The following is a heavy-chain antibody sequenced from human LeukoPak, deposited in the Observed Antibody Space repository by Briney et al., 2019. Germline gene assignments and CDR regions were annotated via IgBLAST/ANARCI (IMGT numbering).Heavy chain of an antibody. CDR3: ARGRVIHFGGIDVFDI. CDR2: IIPLFGTT. CDR1: GGTFGAFG. J-gene: IGHJ3*02. Sequence: SVKVSCKASGGTFGAFGINWVQQAPGQGLEWMGGIIPLFGTTDYAQKFQGRVTITADESTNTAYMELSSLRSDDTAIYYCARGRVIHFGGIDVFDIWGQGTTVTVSS. V-gene: IGHV1-69*01. D-gene: IGHD4/OR15-4a*01.